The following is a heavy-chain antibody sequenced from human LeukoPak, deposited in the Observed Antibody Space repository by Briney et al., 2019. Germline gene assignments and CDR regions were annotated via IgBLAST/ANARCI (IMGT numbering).Heavy chain of an antibody. CDR1: GFIFSTYG. D-gene: IGHD3-16*01. J-gene: IGHJ4*02. CDR3: AKDSLAGIDY. CDR2: IRHDGSIK. V-gene: IGHV3-30*02. Sequence: TGGSLRPSCAASGFIFSTYGMYWVRQAPGKGLEWVAFIRHDGSIKNYADSVKGRSTISRDNSKNTLYLQMNSLRAEDTAVYYCAKDSLAGIDYWGQGTLVTVSS.